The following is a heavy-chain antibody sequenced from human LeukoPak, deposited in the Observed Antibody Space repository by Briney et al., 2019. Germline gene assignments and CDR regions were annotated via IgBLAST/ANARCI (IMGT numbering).Heavy chain of an antibody. V-gene: IGHV3-53*01. Sequence: GGSLRLSCAASGFTVSSNYMSWVRQAPGKGLEWVSVIYSGGSTYYADSVKGRFTISRDNSKNTLYLQMNSLRAEDTAVYYCARDYYDSSGYYHFDYWGQGTLVTVFS. CDR3: ARDYYDSSGYYHFDY. CDR2: IYSGGST. CDR1: GFTVSSNY. J-gene: IGHJ4*02. D-gene: IGHD3-22*01.